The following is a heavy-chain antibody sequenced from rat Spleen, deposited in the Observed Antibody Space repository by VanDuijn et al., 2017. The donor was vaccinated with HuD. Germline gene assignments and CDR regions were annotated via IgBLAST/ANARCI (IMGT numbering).Heavy chain of an antibody. J-gene: IGHJ3*01. D-gene: IGHD1-2*01. Sequence: EVQLVESGGGLVQPGRSLKLSCAASGFTFSDYYMAWVRQAPKKGLEWVASISYEGSSTYYGDSVKGRFTISRDNAKSTLYLQMNSLRSEDTATYYCARSYYYSSYGWFAYWGQGTLVTVSS. CDR2: ISYEGSST. CDR1: GFTFSDYY. V-gene: IGHV5-22*01. CDR3: ARSYYYSSYGWFAY.